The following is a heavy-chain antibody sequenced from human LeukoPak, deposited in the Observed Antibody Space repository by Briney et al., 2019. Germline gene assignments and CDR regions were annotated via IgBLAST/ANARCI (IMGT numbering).Heavy chain of an antibody. Sequence: GGSLRLSCAASGFTFSSYWMHWVRQAPGKGLVWVSRINTDGSSTNYADSVKGRFTISRDNAKNTLYLQMNSLRAEDTAVYYCARVKKDPAMVRGVIITGFDYWGQGTLVTVSS. CDR3: ARVKKDPAMVRGVIITGFDY. CDR1: GFTFSSYW. J-gene: IGHJ4*02. D-gene: IGHD3-10*01. CDR2: INTDGSST. V-gene: IGHV3-74*01.